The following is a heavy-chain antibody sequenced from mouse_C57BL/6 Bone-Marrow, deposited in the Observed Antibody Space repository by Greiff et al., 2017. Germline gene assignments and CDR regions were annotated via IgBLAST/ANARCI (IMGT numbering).Heavy chain of an antibody. Sequence: QVQLQQSGPGLVQPSQSLSITCTVSGFSLTSYGVHWVRQSPGKGLEWLGVIWSGGSTAYNAAFISRLSISKDNSKSQVFFKMNSLQADDTAIYYCARAYYYPFAYWGQGTLVTVSA. V-gene: IGHV2-2*01. J-gene: IGHJ3*01. CDR3: ARAYYYPFAY. CDR2: IWSGGST. CDR1: GFSLTSYG. D-gene: IGHD1-1*01.